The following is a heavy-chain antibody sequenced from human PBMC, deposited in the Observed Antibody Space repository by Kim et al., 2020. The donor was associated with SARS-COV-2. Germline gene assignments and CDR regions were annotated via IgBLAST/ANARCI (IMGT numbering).Heavy chain of an antibody. CDR3: ARDRAGILNWFDP. CDR2: IYHSGST. J-gene: IGHJ5*02. V-gene: IGHV4-4*02. CDR1: GGSISSSKW. Sequence: SETLSLTCAVSGGSISSSKWWSWVRQPPGKGLEWIGEIYHSGSTNYNPSLKSRVTISVDKSKNQFSLKLSSVTAADTAVYYCARDRAGILNWFDPWGQGTLVTVSS. D-gene: IGHD3-10*01.